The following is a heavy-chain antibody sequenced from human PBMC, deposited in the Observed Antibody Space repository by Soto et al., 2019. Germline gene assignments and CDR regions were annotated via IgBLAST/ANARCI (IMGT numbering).Heavy chain of an antibody. CDR1: GGSISSGGYY. V-gene: IGHV4-31*02. CDR2: IYYSGST. CDR3: ARGPNYDFWSGYYWRDGMDV. J-gene: IGHJ6*02. Sequence: SETLSLTCTVSGGSISSGGYYWSWIRQHPGKGLEWIGYIYYSGSTYYNPSLKSRVTISVDTSKNQFSLKLSSVTAADTAVYYCARGPNYDFWSGYYWRDGMDVWGQRTTVTVSS. D-gene: IGHD3-3*01.